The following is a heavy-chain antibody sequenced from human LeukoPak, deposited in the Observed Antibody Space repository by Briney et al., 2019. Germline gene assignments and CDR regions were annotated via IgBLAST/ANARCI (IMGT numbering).Heavy chain of an antibody. V-gene: IGHV4-61*08. Sequence: SGPTLVKPTQTLTLTCTFSGFSLSTSGVAVGWIRQPPGKGLEWIGYIYYSGRTSYSPSLKSRVTISVDTSKNQFSLRLSSVTAADTAVYYCARGQKYRSGYTVTELGSGYFDYWGQGTLVTVSS. CDR2: IYYSGRT. D-gene: IGHD5-18*01. CDR3: ARGQKYRSGYTVTELGSGYFDY. J-gene: IGHJ4*02. CDR1: GFSLSTSGVA.